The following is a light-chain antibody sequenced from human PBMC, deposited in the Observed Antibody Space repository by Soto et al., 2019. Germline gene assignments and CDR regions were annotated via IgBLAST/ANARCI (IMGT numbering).Light chain of an antibody. J-gene: IGLJ3*02. Sequence: QTVVTQEPSLTVSPGGTVTLTCASSTGAVTTGNYASWFQQKPGQAPRTLIYTTDNRHSWTPARFSGSLLGGKAALTLSSVQPEDEDDYYCLLYFGGAQLVFGGGTKVTVL. V-gene: IGLV7-43*01. CDR1: TGAVTTGNY. CDR2: TTD. CDR3: LLYFGGAQLV.